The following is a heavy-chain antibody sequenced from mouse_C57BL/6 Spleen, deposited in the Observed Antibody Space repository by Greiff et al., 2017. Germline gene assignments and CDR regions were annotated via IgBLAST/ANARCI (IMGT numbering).Heavy chain of an antibody. V-gene: IGHV1-82*01. CDR3: ARGWYFGV. CDR2: IYPGDGDT. Sequence: VKLMESGPELVKPGASVKISCKASGYAFSSSWMNWVKQRPGKGLEWIGRIYPGDGDTNYNGKFKGKATLTADKSSSTAYMQLSSLTSEDSAVYFCARGWYFGVWGTGTTVTVAS. J-gene: IGHJ1*03. CDR1: GYAFSSSW.